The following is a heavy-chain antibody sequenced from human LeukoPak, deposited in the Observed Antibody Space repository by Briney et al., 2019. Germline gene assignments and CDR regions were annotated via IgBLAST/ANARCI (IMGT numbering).Heavy chain of an antibody. J-gene: IGHJ5*02. V-gene: IGHV1-46*01. Sequence: ASVKVSCKASGYTFTSYYIHWVRQAPGQGLEWMGIINPSVGSTSYAQKFQGRVTMTRDTSTSTVYMELSSLRSEDTAVYYCARDRAPYDYVWGSYRFNWFDPWGQGTLVTVSS. CDR3: ARDRAPYDYVWGSYRFNWFDP. CDR1: GYTFTSYY. CDR2: INPSVGST. D-gene: IGHD3-16*02.